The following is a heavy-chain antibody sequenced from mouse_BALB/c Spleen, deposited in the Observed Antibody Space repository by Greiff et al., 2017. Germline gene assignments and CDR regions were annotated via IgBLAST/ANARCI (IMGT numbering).Heavy chain of an antibody. Sequence: EVQRVESGGGLVKPGGSLKLSCAASGFTFSSYTMSWVRQTPEKRLEWVATISSGGGNTYYPDSVKGRFTISRDKAKNNLYLQMSSLRSEDTALYYCARSYGYDDYFDYWGQGTTLTVSS. V-gene: IGHV5-9*03. CDR1: GFTFSSYT. D-gene: IGHD2-2*01. CDR3: ARSYGYDDYFDY. J-gene: IGHJ2*01. CDR2: ISSGGGNT.